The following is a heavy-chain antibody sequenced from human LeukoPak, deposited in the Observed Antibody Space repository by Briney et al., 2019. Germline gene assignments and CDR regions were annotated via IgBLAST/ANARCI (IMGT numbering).Heavy chain of an antibody. J-gene: IGHJ5*02. V-gene: IGHV1-46*01. Sequence: ASVKVSCKAFGYTFTSNYMHWVRQAPGQGPEWMGVISPSGGSTTYAQKFQGRVTLTRDMSTSTAYMELSSLRSEDTAVYYCARLIPTSITMMANWFDPWGQGTLVTVSS. D-gene: IGHD3-22*01. CDR3: ARLIPTSITMMANWFDP. CDR2: ISPSGGST. CDR1: GYTFTSNY.